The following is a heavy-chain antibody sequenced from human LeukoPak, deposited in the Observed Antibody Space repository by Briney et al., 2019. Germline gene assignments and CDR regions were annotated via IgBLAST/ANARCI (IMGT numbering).Heavy chain of an antibody. CDR2: IIEGGDVK. Sequence: GESLRLSCAASGFTFSAYWMTWVRQAPGKGLAWVANIIEGGDVKYYVDSVKGRFTISRDNTKNSLYLQMTSLRADDTAMYYCARVGKNGWDFDHWGQGTLVTVSS. CDR1: GFTFSAYW. CDR3: ARVGKNGWDFDH. D-gene: IGHD6-19*01. V-gene: IGHV3-7*01. J-gene: IGHJ4*02.